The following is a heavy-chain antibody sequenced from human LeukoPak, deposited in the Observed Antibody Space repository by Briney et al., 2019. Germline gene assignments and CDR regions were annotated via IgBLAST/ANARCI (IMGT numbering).Heavy chain of an antibody. Sequence: GGSLRLSCAASGFTFSSYWMSWVRQAPGKGLEWVANIKQDGSEKYYVDSVKGRFTISRDNAKNSLYLQMNSLRAEDTAVYYCARDQVGSWHLQSGSFDYWGEGTLVTVSS. D-gene: IGHD6-13*01. CDR2: IKQDGSEK. CDR3: ARDQVGSWHLQSGSFDY. CDR1: GFTFSSYW. V-gene: IGHV3-7*01. J-gene: IGHJ4*02.